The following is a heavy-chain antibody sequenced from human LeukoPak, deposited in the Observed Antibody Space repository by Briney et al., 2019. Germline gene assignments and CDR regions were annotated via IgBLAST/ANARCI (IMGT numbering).Heavy chain of an antibody. Sequence: KSGGSLRLSCAASGFTFSSYSMNWVRQAPGKGLEWVSSISSSSSYIYYADSVKGRFTISRDNAKNSLYLQMNSLRAEDTAVYYCARDEAVVVVAATDYYYHYMDVWGKGTTVTVSS. V-gene: IGHV3-21*01. D-gene: IGHD2-15*01. CDR1: GFTFSSYS. CDR2: ISSSSSYI. CDR3: ARDEAVVVVAATDYYYHYMDV. J-gene: IGHJ6*03.